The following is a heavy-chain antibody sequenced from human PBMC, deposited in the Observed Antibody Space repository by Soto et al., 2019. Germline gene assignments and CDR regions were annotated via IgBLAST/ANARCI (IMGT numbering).Heavy chain of an antibody. Sequence: ASVKVSCKASGYSFKTYSIHWVRQAPGQRLEWMGSINAGSGDTKYSPHFQGRVTITRDTTATTAYMELRSLRSEDTAVYYCARNRLLWYEDFEPWGQGTLVTVSS. V-gene: IGHV1-3*01. CDR1: GYSFKTYS. CDR2: INAGSGDT. CDR3: ARNRLLWYEDFEP. D-gene: IGHD3-10*01. J-gene: IGHJ5*02.